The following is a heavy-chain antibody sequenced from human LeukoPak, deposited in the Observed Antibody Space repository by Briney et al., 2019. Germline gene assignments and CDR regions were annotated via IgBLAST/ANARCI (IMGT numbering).Heavy chain of an antibody. CDR3: ARVWAWGSGNYFDN. CDR1: GFTFSSYW. CDR2: IKEDGSEK. J-gene: IGHJ4*02. D-gene: IGHD7-27*01. V-gene: IGHV3-7*05. Sequence: GGSLRLSCAASGFTFSSYWMSWVRQAPGKGLEWEANIKEDGSEKNYVDSVKGRFTISRDNAKNSLYLQMNSLRAEDTAVYYCARVWAWGSGNYFDNWGQGTLVTVSS.